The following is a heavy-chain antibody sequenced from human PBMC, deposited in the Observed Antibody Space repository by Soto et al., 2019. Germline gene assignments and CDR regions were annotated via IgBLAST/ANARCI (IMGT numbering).Heavy chain of an antibody. CDR2: INHSGST. CDR1: GGSFSGYY. D-gene: IGHD2-8*02. Sequence: QVQLQQWGAGLLKPSETLSLTCAVYGGSFSGYYWTWIRQPPGTGREWIGEINHSGSTNYNPSLNSRVTISVDTSKNQFSLKLTSVTAADTAVYYCARDKITGLFDYWGQGTLVTVSS. V-gene: IGHV4-34*01. CDR3: ARDKITGLFDY. J-gene: IGHJ4*02.